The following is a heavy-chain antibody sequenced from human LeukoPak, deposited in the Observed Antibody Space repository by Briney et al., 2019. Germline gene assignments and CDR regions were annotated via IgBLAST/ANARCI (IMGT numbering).Heavy chain of an antibody. D-gene: IGHD6-13*01. CDR1: GGSISSYY. J-gene: IGHJ4*02. V-gene: IGHV4-59*01. CDR3: ARGVYIAAAQSAY. Sequence: SETLSLTCTVSGGSISSYYWSWIRQPPGKGLEWIGYIYYSGTTNYNPSLKSRVTISVDTSKNQFSLKLSSVTAADTAVYYCARGVYIAAAQSAYWGQGTLVTVSS. CDR2: IYYSGTT.